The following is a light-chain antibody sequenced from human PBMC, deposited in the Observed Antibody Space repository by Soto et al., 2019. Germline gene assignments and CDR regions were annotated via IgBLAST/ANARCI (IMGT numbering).Light chain of an antibody. CDR3: HQYYSYSPRA. CDR2: DAS. CDR1: QSISSC. J-gene: IGKJ1*01. V-gene: IGKV1-5*01. Sequence: DIQMTQSPSTLSASVGERVTITCRASQSISSCLACYQQKPGKAPRLLIYDASSLESGVPARFSGSGSGTEFTITNSSLQPDDFVTYYCHQYYSYSPRAFGQGTKVEIK.